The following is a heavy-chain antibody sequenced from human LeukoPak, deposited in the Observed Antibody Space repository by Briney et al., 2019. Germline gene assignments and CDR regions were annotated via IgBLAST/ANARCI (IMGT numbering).Heavy chain of an antibody. CDR1: GFTFSSYW. D-gene: IGHD1-26*01. V-gene: IGHV3-74*01. CDR3: ARDRYTGSCFDH. Sequence: GGSLRLSCAASGFTFSSYWMHWARQPPGKGLVWVSRINSDGSDTSYADSVKGRFTISRDNAKNTLYLQMNSLRAEDTAVYYCARDRYTGSCFDHWGQGALVTVSS. CDR2: INSDGSDT. J-gene: IGHJ4*02.